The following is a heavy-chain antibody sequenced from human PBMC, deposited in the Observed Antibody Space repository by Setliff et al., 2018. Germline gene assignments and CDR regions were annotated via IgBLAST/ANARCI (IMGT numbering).Heavy chain of an antibody. CDR2: ISYSGIT. CDR1: GASVSSHY. J-gene: IGHJ4*02. CDR3: ARGGTYRYFDY. Sequence: SETLSLTCNVSGASVSSHYWDWIRQPPGKGLEWIGFISYSGITTYNVSLKSRVSISVDTSKNQLSLTLSSVTAADTAIYDCARGGTYRYFDYWGQGTLVTVSS. V-gene: IGHV4-59*02.